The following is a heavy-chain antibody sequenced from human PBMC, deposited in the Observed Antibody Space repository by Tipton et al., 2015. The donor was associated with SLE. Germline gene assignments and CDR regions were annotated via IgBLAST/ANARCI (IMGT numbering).Heavy chain of an antibody. Sequence: LRLSCAVYGGSFSSYYWSWIRQPPGKGLEWIGEINHSGSTNYSPSLKSRVTISVDTSKNQFSLKLNSVTAADTAVYYCARGPQYYDFWSGYRGDAFDIWGQGTMVNVSS. CDR2: INHSGST. J-gene: IGHJ3*02. CDR3: ARGPQYYDFWSGYRGDAFDI. CDR1: GGSFSSYY. D-gene: IGHD3-3*01. V-gene: IGHV4-34*01.